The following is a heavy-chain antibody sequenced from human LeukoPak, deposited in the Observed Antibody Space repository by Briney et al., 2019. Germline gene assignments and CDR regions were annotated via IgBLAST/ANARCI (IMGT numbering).Heavy chain of an antibody. V-gene: IGHV3-23*01. CDR3: AKDGWGTRGPYYFDY. Sequence: GGSLRLSCAASGFTFSSYAMSWVRQAPGKGLEWVSAISGSGGSTYYADSVKGRFTISRDNSKNTLYLQMNSLRAEDTAVYYCAKDGWGTRGPYYFDYWGQGTLVTVSS. CDR1: GFTFSSYA. J-gene: IGHJ4*02. D-gene: IGHD1-7*01. CDR2: ISGSGGST.